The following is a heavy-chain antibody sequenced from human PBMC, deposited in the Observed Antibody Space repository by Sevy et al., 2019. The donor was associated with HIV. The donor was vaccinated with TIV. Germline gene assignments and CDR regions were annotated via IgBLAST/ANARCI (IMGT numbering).Heavy chain of an antibody. D-gene: IGHD1-1*01. CDR2: INSDGGST. J-gene: IGHJ4*02. CDR3: VRGTAGTFDL. CDR1: GFAFSSHW. Sequence: GGSLRLSCAASGFAFSSHWMHWVRQVPGKGLVWVSRINSDGGSTGYMHSVKGRFTISRDNAKKTLYLQMNSLRAEDTAIYYCVRGTAGTFDLWGPGDLLTVSS. V-gene: IGHV3-74*01.